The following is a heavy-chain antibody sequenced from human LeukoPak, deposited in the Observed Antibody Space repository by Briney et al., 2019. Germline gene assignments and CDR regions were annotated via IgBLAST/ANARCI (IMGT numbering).Heavy chain of an antibody. CDR3: SKGDTGMVRRYYLDH. Sequence: GGSLRLSCAASGFTFSNYAFNWVRKAPGKGLEWVSVVSGRGGSTYYAEPVKGRFTISRDNSKNTLYLQMNTLRAEDTAVYYWSKGDTGMVRRYYLDHWGQGSLVTVSS. V-gene: IGHV3-23*01. J-gene: IGHJ4*02. D-gene: IGHD5-18*01. CDR1: GFTFSNYA. CDR2: VSGRGGST.